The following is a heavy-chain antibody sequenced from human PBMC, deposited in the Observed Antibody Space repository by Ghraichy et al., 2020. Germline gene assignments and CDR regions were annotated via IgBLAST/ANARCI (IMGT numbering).Heavy chain of an antibody. D-gene: IGHD3-9*01. Sequence: SVKVSCKTSGFTFSSSAMQWVRQARGQRLEWIGWIVVGGGDTNYAQKFQERVTITRDMSTATAYMELSSLRSDDTAVYYCAARPRTEYEILTGYPFWYFDLWGRGTLVTVSA. CDR1: GFTFSSSA. V-gene: IGHV1-58*02. CDR2: IVVGGGDT. J-gene: IGHJ2*01. CDR3: AARPRTEYEILTGYPFWYFDL.